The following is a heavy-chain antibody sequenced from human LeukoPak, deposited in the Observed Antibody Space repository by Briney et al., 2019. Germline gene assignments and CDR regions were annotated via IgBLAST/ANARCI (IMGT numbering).Heavy chain of an antibody. CDR1: GASIRNYY. V-gene: IGHV4-59*12. Sequence: PSETLSLTCTVSGASIRNYYWSWIRQSPGKGLEWIGYIYYSGSTNYNPSLESRVAMSVDTSKNQFSLKLSSVTAGDTAVYYCAGGSIAAAGTILWGQGTLVTVSS. D-gene: IGHD6-13*01. J-gene: IGHJ4*02. CDR3: AGGSIAAAGTIL. CDR2: IYYSGST.